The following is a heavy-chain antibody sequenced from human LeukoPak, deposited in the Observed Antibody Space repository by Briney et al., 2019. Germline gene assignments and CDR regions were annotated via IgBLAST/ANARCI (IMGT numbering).Heavy chain of an antibody. Sequence: PSETLSLTCAVYGGSFSGYYWSWIRQPPGKGLEWIGEINHSGSTNYNPSLKSRVTISVDTSKNQFSLKLSSVTAADTAVYYCVPGGIAVAGGGYWGQGTLVTVSS. D-gene: IGHD6-19*01. J-gene: IGHJ4*02. CDR2: INHSGST. V-gene: IGHV4-34*01. CDR1: GGSFSGYY. CDR3: VPGGIAVAGGGY.